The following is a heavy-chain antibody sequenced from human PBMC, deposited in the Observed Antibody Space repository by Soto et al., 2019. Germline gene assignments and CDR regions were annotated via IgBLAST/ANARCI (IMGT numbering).Heavy chain of an antibody. CDR1: GFTFSSYW. V-gene: IGHV3-7*05. D-gene: IGHD6-13*01. J-gene: IGHJ4*02. Sequence: GGSLRLSCAASGFTFSSYWMSWVRQAPGKGLEWVANIKQGGSEKYYVDSVKGRFTISRDNAKNSLYLQMSSLRAEDTAVYYCARWSWYPVLRAFDYWGQGTLVTVSS. CDR3: ARWSWYPVLRAFDY. CDR2: IKQGGSEK.